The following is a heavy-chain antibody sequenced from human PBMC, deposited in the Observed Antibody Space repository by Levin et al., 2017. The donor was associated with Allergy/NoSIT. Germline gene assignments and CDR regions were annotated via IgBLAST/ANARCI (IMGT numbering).Heavy chain of an antibody. CDR3: VGCRVEPTAPGWCNWFDP. J-gene: IGHJ5*02. V-gene: IGHV3-23*01. Sequence: GESLKISCAASGFTFNNYAMNWVRQAPGKGLEWVSSIRSGGTGAGTHYADSVKGRFTISRDNSKSTVSLQMDSLRADDTGVYFCVGCRVEPTAPGWCNWFDPWGQGTLVTVSS. D-gene: IGHD6-6*01. CDR1: GFTFNNYA. CDR2: IRSGGTGAGT.